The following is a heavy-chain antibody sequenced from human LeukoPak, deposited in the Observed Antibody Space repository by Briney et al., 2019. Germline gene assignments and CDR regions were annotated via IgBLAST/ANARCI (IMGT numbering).Heavy chain of an antibody. D-gene: IGHD3-10*01. CDR3: ARVPSMVRGVIDYGMDV. Sequence: ASVKVSCKASGYTFTSYGISWVRQAPGQGLEWMEWISAYNGNTNYAQKLQGRVTMTTDTSTSTAYMELRSLRSDDTAVYYCARVPSMVRGVIDYGMDVWGQGTTVTVSS. CDR1: GYTFTSYG. CDR2: ISAYNGNT. J-gene: IGHJ6*02. V-gene: IGHV1-18*01.